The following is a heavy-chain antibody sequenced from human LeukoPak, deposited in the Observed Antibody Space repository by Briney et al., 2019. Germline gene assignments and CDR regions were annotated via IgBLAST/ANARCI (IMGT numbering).Heavy chain of an antibody. CDR3: TRTRAVAGVYYFDY. D-gene: IGHD6-19*01. CDR2: IRSKAYGGTT. Sequence: GRSLRLSCTASGFTFGDYAMSWVRQAPGKGLEWVGFIRSKAYGGTTEYAASVKGRFTISRDDSKGIAYLQMNSLKTEDTAVYYCTRTRAVAGVYYFDYWGQGTLVTVSS. V-gene: IGHV3-49*04. J-gene: IGHJ4*02. CDR1: GFTFGDYA.